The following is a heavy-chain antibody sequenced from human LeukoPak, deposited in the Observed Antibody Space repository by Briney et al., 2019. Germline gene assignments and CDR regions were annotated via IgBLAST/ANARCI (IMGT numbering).Heavy chain of an antibody. CDR1: GFTVSSNY. J-gene: IGHJ6*02. Sequence: GGSLRVSCAASGFTVSSNYMSWVRQARGKGLEWVSVIYSGGSTYYADSVKGRFTISRHNSKNTLYLQMNSLRAEDTAVYYCARGFSSGWYYYGMDVWGQGTTVTVSS. CDR3: ARGFSSGWYYYGMDV. CDR2: IYSGGST. V-gene: IGHV3-53*04. D-gene: IGHD6-19*01.